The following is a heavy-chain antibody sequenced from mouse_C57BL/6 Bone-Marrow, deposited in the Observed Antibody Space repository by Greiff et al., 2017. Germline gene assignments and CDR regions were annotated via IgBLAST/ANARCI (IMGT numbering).Heavy chain of an antibody. CDR2: ISSGSSTI. CDR1: GFTFSDYG. CDR3: ARQGSSCPWFAY. V-gene: IGHV5-17*01. J-gene: IGHJ3*01. Sequence: EVQRVESGGGLVKPGGSLKLSCAASGFTFSDYGMHWVRQAPEKGLEWVAYISSGSSTIYYADTVKGRFTFSRDNAKNTLFLHKTSLRSEDTAMYYCARQGSSCPWFAYWGQGTLVTVSA. D-gene: IGHD1-1*01.